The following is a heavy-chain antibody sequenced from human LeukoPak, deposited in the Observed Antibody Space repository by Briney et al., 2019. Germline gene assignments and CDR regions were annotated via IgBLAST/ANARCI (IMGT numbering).Heavy chain of an antibody. V-gene: IGHV4-39*01. CDR2: IYHTSRT. CDR3: ARQRAWFGEWAFDY. Sequence: SETLSLTCTVSGGSIISTTYYWGWLRQSPGKGLEWVGSIYHTSRTYYSPSLESRVTMSVDTSKNLFSLKLSSVTVADTAVYFCARQRAWFGEWAFDYWGQGALVTVSS. CDR1: GGSIISTTYY. D-gene: IGHD3-10*01. J-gene: IGHJ4*02.